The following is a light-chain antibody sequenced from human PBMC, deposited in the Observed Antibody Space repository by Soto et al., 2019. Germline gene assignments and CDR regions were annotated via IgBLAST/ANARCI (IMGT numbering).Light chain of an antibody. CDR2: DAS. Sequence: DIPLTQSPSTLSASVGDRLTITCRASQSISSWLAWYQQRPGKAPKLLIYDASSLESGVPSRFSGSGSGTEFTLTISSLQPDDFATYYCQQYNSYWTFGQGTKVDIK. CDR3: QQYNSYWT. V-gene: IGKV1-5*01. CDR1: QSISSW. J-gene: IGKJ1*01.